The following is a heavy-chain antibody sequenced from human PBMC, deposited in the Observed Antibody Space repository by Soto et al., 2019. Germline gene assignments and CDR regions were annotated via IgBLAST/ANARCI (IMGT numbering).Heavy chain of an antibody. CDR1: GFTFSSYW. V-gene: IGHV3-7*01. Sequence: EVQLVESGGGLVQPGGSLRLSCAASGFTFSSYWMSWVRQAPGKGLEWVANIKQDGSEKYYVDSVKGRFTISRDNAKKSLYLQMNSLRAEDTAVYYCARMTSGDIVVVVAAYYFDYWGQGTLVTVSS. CDR3: ARMTSGDIVVVVAAYYFDY. CDR2: IKQDGSEK. D-gene: IGHD2-15*01. J-gene: IGHJ4*02.